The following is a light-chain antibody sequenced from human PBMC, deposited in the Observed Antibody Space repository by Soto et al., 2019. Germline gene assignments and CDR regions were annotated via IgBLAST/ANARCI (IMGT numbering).Light chain of an antibody. CDR1: SSDVGGYNR. J-gene: IGLJ1*01. CDR2: DVS. CDR3: TSYATGSAYV. V-gene: IGLV2-18*02. Sequence: QSVLPQPPSVSGSPVQSVTISCTGTSSDVGGYNRVSWYQQPPGKAPKLLIYDVSNRPSGGSTRFSGSKSGNTASLTISGLQAEDEADYYCTSYATGSAYVFGPGTKVTVL.